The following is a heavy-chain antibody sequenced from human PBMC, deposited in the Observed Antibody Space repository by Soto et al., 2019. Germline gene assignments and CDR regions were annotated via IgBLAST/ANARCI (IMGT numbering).Heavy chain of an antibody. Sequence: DVQLVESGGDLVQPGGSLRLSCAASGFSFSSYWMTWVRQAPGKGLGWVANIKQDGREKYYVASVKGRFTISRYNGKNLLFLQMDSLTPDDTAVYYCAGDGVRNGAYNGWLDPWGQGTLVTVSS. D-gene: IGHD3-16*01. CDR3: AGDGVRNGAYNGWLDP. V-gene: IGHV3-7*03. CDR1: GFSFSSYW. CDR2: IKQDGREK. J-gene: IGHJ5*02.